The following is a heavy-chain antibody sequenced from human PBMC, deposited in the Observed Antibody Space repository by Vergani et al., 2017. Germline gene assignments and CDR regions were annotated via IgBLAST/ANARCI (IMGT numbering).Heavy chain of an antibody. CDR2: ISYDGSNK. CDR1: GFTFSSYA. CDR3: ARAHYYGSAFDY. D-gene: IGHD3-10*01. V-gene: IGHV3-30-3*01. J-gene: IGHJ4*02. Sequence: QVQLVESGGGVVQPGRSLRLSCAASGFTFSSYAMHWVRQAPGKGLEWVAVISYDGSNKYYAYSVKGRFTISRDNSKNTLYLQMNSLRSDDTAVYYCARAHYYGSAFDYWGQGNLVTVSS.